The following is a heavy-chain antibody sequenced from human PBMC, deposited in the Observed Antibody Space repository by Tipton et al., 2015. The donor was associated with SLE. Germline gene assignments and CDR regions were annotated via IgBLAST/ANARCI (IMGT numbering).Heavy chain of an antibody. D-gene: IGHD1-7*01. CDR1: GGSISSTYY. CDR3: ARAAWNYGTDFGY. J-gene: IGHJ4*02. Sequence: LSLTCTVSGGSISSTYYWGWIRQPPGKGLEWVSYISSRGSTIYYADSVKGRFTISRDNAKNSLYLQMNSLRAEDTAVYYCARAAWNYGTDFGYWGQGTLVTVSS. CDR2: ISSRGSTI. V-gene: IGHV3-11*04.